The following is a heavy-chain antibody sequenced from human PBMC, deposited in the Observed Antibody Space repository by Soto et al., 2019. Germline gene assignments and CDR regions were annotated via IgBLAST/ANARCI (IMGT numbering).Heavy chain of an antibody. Sequence: SETLSLTCAVSGGSISSGGYSWSWFRQPPGKGLEWIGYIYHSGTTYYNPSLKSRVTISVDRSKNQFSLKLSSVTAADTAVYYCARVPAPWGQGTLVTVSS. CDR3: ARVPAP. J-gene: IGHJ4*02. V-gene: IGHV4-30-2*01. CDR1: GGSISSGGYS. CDR2: IYHSGTT.